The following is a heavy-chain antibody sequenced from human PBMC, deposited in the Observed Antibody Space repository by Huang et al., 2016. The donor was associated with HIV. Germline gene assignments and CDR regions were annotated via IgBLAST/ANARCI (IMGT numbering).Heavy chain of an antibody. CDR2: IIPLCRAP. CDR1: GGSFSDQI. V-gene: IGHV1-69*01. CDR3: AMSLRYQYDSRSYWGRYFDY. Sequence: QVQLEQSGPAVRKPGSSVKVSCQASGGSFSDQIISWLRQAPGQRFEWMGGIIPLCRAPAYAQEVKGRVTMTADESTATIYMELNSLTSEDTAVYYCAMSLRYQYDSRSYWGRYFDYWGQGTLVTVSS. D-gene: IGHD3-16*01. J-gene: IGHJ4*02.